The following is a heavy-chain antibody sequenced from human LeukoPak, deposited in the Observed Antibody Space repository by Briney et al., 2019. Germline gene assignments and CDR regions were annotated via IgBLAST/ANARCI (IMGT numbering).Heavy chain of an antibody. CDR3: ARDLFDSSSTNWFDP. CDR2: INPNSGGT. Sequence: ASVKVSCKTSGYTFTGYYMHWVRQAPGQGLEWMGWINPNSGGTSYAQKFQGRVTMTRDTSITTAYMELISLTSDDTAVYYCARDLFDSSSTNWFDPWGQGTLVTVSS. V-gene: IGHV1-2*02. CDR1: GYTFTGYY. J-gene: IGHJ5*02. D-gene: IGHD6-13*01.